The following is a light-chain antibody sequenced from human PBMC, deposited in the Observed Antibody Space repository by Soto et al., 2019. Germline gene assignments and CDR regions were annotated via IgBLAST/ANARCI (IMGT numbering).Light chain of an antibody. J-gene: IGKJ4*01. V-gene: IGKV3-20*01. CDR1: QSVSSSY. Sequence: EIVLTQSPGTLSFSPGERATLSCRASQSVSSSYLAWYQQKPGQAPRLLIYGASSRATGIPDRFSGSGSGTDFTLTISRLDTEDFAVYYCQQYGSSSSTFGGGTKVELK. CDR3: QQYGSSSST. CDR2: GAS.